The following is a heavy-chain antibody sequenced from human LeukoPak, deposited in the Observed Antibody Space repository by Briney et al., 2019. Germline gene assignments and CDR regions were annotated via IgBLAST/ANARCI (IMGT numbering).Heavy chain of an antibody. CDR1: GFTFNSYS. CDR2: IIGSGSEM. Sequence: GGSLRLSCGVSGFTFNSYSMNWVRQAPGKGVEWVASIIGSGSEMFYADSLKGRFTISRDNSENSLYLQMNSLRVENTAVYYCAKVQSDIVGAMFFAFDVWGQGTMVSVSS. J-gene: IGHJ3*01. V-gene: IGHV3-21*06. CDR3: AKVQSDIVGAMFFAFDV. D-gene: IGHD1-26*01.